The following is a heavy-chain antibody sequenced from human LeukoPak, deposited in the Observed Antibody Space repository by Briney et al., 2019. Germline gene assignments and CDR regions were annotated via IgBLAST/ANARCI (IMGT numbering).Heavy chain of an antibody. J-gene: IGHJ4*02. CDR1: GYDFDAFW. CDR3: ARQPAYSYDDYFDY. V-gene: IGHV5-51*01. D-gene: IGHD5-18*01. CDR2: IYPADSDT. Sequence: GESLKISCQGSGYDFDAFWIGWVRQMPGKGLEWMGVIYPADSDTTYSPSFAGQVTISVDKSISTAYLQWRSLKASDTAMYYCARQPAYSYDDYFDYWGQGTLVTVSS.